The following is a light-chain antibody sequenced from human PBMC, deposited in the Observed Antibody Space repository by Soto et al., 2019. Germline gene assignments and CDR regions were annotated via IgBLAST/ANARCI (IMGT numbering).Light chain of an antibody. CDR1: SSDVGGYDY. CDR2: GVS. J-gene: IGLJ1*01. Sequence: SVLTXPAFVSGSPGQAITISCSGTSSDVGGYDYVSWYQHHPGKAPKLIIYGVSYRPSEVPNRFSGAKSGNTASLTISGLHAEDEADYYCGSFRSSSTPYVLGTGTKVTVL. CDR3: GSFRSSSTPYV. V-gene: IGLV2-14*01.